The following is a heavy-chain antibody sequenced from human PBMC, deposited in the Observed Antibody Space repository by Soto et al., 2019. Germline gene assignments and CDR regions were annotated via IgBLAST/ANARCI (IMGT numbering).Heavy chain of an antibody. D-gene: IGHD6-19*01. J-gene: IGHJ6*02. CDR1: GDSVTRSNW. V-gene: IGHV4-4*02. CDR3: ATSGWNEDFYYYYGMDV. CDR2: IYHSGNT. Sequence: PSETLSLTCAVSGDSVTRSNWWSWVRQSPGKGLEWTGEIYHSGNTKYNPSLKSRITMSVDKAKNQFSLKMTSVTAADTAVYYCATSGWNEDFYYYYGMDVWGQGTTVTISS.